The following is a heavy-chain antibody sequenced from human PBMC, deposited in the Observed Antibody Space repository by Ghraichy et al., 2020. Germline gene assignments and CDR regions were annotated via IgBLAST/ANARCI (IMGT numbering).Heavy chain of an antibody. CDR1: GFTFDDYA. CDR3: AKDIGDFGYCSSTSCYVLVPSSYMDV. Sequence: GGSLRLSCAASGFTFDDYAMHWVRQAPGKGLEWVSLISGDGGSTYYADSVKGRFTISRDNSKNSLYLQMNSLRTEDTALYYCAKDIGDFGYCSSTSCYVLVPSSYMDVWGKGTTVTVSS. J-gene: IGHJ6*03. V-gene: IGHV3-43*02. CDR2: ISGDGGST. D-gene: IGHD2-2*03.